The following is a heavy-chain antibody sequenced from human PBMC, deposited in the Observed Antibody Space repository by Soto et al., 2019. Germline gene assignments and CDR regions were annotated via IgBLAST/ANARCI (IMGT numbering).Heavy chain of an antibody. Sequence: QVLLVQSGAAVKKPGASVKVSCKASGYTFSNYGISWVRQAPGQGLEWMGWISGYNGNTNYAQNLQGRITITTDPATRTAYMDLRSLRSDDTAVYSCARKSSSASWFDPWGHRSLFTVSS. CDR3: ARKSSSASWFDP. V-gene: IGHV1-18*01. CDR1: GYTFSNYG. J-gene: IGHJ5*02. D-gene: IGHD3-22*01. CDR2: ISGYNGNT.